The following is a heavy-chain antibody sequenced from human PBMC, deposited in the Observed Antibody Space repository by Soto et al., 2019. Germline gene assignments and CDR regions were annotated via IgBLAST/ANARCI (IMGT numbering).Heavy chain of an antibody. CDR3: ARGYDSSGYYWSPLDY. V-gene: IGHV1-46*01. J-gene: IGHJ4*02. CDR2: INPSGGST. Sequence: ASVKVSCKASGDTFTHYYMHWVRQAPGQGLEWMGIINPSGGSTSYAQKFQGRLTMTRDTSTSTVYMDLISLRSEDTAVYYCARGYDSSGYYWSPLDYWGQGTLVTVSS. CDR1: GDTFTHYY. D-gene: IGHD3-22*01.